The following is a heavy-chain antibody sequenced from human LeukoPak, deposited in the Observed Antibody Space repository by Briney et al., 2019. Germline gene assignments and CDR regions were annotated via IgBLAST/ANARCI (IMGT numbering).Heavy chain of an antibody. CDR2: INHSGST. CDR3: ARRPGSGWYGRYFDL. D-gene: IGHD6-19*01. V-gene: IGHV4-34*01. Sequence: SGTLSLTCAVYGGSFSGYYWSWIRQPPGKGLEWIGEINHSGSTNYNPSLKSRVTISVDTSKNQFSLKLSSVTAAGTAVYYCARRPGSGWYGRYFDLWGRGTLVTVSS. CDR1: GGSFSGYY. J-gene: IGHJ2*01.